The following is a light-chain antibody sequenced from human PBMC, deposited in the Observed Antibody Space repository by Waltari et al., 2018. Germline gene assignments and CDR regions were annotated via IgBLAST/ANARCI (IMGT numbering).Light chain of an antibody. V-gene: IGLV4-69*01. J-gene: IGLJ3*02. Sequence: QPPEKGPRCLMKVKSDGSNRKGDKIRERVSGASSGAEHYLTSSRLQSEDEADYYCQTGVHGTWVFGGGTKLTVL. CDR3: QTGVHGTWV. CDR2: VKSDGSN.